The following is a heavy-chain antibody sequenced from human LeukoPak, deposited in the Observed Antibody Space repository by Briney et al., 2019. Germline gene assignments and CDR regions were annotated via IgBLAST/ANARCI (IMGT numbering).Heavy chain of an antibody. J-gene: IGHJ2*01. CDR1: GFTFSSYS. CDR2: IHTSNNYI. Sequence: GGSLRLSCAASGFTFSSYSMNWVRQAPGKGLEWVSSIHTSNNYIYYANSLKGRFTISRDNAKNPHYLQMNSLRAEDTAVYYCARKGWYSDLWGRGTLVSVSS. V-gene: IGHV3-21*01. CDR3: ARKGWYSDL.